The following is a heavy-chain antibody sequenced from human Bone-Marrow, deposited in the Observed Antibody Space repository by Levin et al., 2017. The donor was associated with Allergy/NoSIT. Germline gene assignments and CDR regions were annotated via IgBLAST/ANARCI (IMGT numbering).Heavy chain of an antibody. CDR2: ITSSSATS. Sequence: PGGSLRLSCVASGFTFSSFSMNWVRQAPGKGLEWVSYITSSSATSYYADSVKGRFTISRDNTRNSVYLQLNSLRDEDTAVYYCARNFIGRAYFDLWGRGTLVTVSS. J-gene: IGHJ2*01. CDR3: ARNFIGRAYFDL. CDR1: GFTFSSFS. V-gene: IGHV3-48*02.